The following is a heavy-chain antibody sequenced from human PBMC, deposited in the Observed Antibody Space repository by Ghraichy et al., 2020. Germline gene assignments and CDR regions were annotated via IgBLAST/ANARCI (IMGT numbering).Heavy chain of an antibody. J-gene: IGHJ6*02. CDR2: ISSSSSYI. CDR3: ASFPGYDFWSGLLIPDYYYGMDV. CDR1: GFTFSSYS. V-gene: IGHV3-21*01. Sequence: LSLTCAASGFTFSSYSMNWVRQAPGKGLEWVSSISSSSSYIYYADSVKGRFTISRDNAKNSLYLQMNSLRAEDTAVYYCASFPGYDFWSGLLIPDYYYGMDVWGQGTTVTVSS. D-gene: IGHD3-3*01.